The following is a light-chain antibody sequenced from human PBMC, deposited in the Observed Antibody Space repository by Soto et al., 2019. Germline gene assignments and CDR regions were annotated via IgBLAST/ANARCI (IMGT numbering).Light chain of an antibody. CDR1: EDIRTW. Sequence: DIQMTHCHPNWYTSPIHRVTLTCLASEDIRTWLAWYQQKPGKAPKLLIYSASSLETGVPSRFSGSGSGTDFTLTIRSLQPDEFAAYVCQHYKSFSLTFGGGTKGDIK. J-gene: IGKJ4*01. CDR2: SAS. V-gene: IGKV1-5*03. CDR3: QHYKSFSLT.